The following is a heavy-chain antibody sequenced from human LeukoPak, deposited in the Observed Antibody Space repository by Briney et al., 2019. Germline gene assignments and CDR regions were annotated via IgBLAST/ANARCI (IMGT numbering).Heavy chain of an antibody. J-gene: IGHJ4*02. CDR1: GFTFTTYW. CDR3: ATGATILDY. Sequence: AGGSLRLSCAASGFTFTTYWMGWVRQAPGKGLEWVANIKQDGSEKYYVDSVKGRFTISRDNAKNSLYLQMNSLRAEDTAVYYCATGATILDYWGQGTLVTVSS. CDR2: IKQDGSEK. V-gene: IGHV3-7*01. D-gene: IGHD5-12*01.